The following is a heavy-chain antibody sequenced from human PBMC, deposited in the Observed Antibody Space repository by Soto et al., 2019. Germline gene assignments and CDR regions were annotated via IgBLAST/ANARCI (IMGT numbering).Heavy chain of an antibody. CDR2: ISGSGGST. V-gene: IGHV3-23*01. J-gene: IGHJ4*02. Sequence: EGQLLESGGGLVQPGGSLRMSCAASGSTFSSYAMNWVRQAPGKGLEWVSVISGSGGSTYYADSVKGRFTISRDNSKNTLYLQMNSLRAEDTAVYYCARRSSGWYFDYWGQGTLVTVSS. CDR1: GSTFSSYA. D-gene: IGHD6-19*01. CDR3: ARRSSGWYFDY.